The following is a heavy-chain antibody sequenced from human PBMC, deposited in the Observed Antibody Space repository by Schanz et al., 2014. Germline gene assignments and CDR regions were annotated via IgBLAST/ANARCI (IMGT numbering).Heavy chain of an antibody. D-gene: IGHD6-19*01. Sequence: QVQLQESGPGLVKPSQTLSLTCNVSGDSMSSGGYYWNWIRQHPGKGLEWIGYIYDSGNTYYNPSLKSRVTMSIDTSENQFSLNLRSVTGADTAVYYCARLGTGMAVAGSVIDSYYYYMDVWGKGTTVTVSS. J-gene: IGHJ6*03. CDR2: IYDSGNT. V-gene: IGHV4-31*03. CDR3: ARLGTGMAVAGSVIDSYYYYMDV. CDR1: GDSMSSGGYY.